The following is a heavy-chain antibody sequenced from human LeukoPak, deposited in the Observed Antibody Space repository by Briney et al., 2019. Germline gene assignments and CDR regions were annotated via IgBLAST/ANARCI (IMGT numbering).Heavy chain of an antibody. V-gene: IGHV3-66*01. CDR2: SYSDGST. J-gene: IGHJ5*02. Sequence: GGYLILSCAASRFAEIPNYLSWVRQAPGKGLEWVAVSYSDGSTYYTEPAKGRFTNSRDNSKTTRYLQLNTQRPGDSSVYYCTRDESSESYYPCRWFVPWGPRALVTVSS. CDR3: TRDESSESYYPCRWFVP. CDR1: RFAEIPNY. D-gene: IGHD1-26*01.